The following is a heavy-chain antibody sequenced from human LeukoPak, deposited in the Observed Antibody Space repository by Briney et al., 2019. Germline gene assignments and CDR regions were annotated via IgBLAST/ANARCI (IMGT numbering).Heavy chain of an antibody. V-gene: IGHV3-30*02. CDR1: GFTFSSHG. CDR2: ISYDGSNK. D-gene: IGHD6-13*01. Sequence: GGSLRLSCAASGFTFSSHGMHWVRQAPGKGLEWVTFISYDGSNKDYADSVKGRFTISRDNSKNTLHLQADSLRPEDTAVYYCARGGAAGIYGMDVWGQGAIMTVTS. J-gene: IGHJ6*02. CDR3: ARGGAAGIYGMDV.